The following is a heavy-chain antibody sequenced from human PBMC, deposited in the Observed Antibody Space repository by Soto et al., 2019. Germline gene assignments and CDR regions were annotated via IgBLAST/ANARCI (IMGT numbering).Heavy chain of an antibody. CDR2: ISSSSSYI. J-gene: IGHJ4*02. Sequence: PGGSLRLSCAASGFTFSSYSMNWVRQAPGKGLEWVSSISSSSSYIYYADLVKGRFTISRDNAKNSLYLKMNSLRAEDTAVYYCAREGDSGSYDYWGQGTLVTVSS. V-gene: IGHV3-21*01. CDR1: GFTFSSYS. CDR3: AREGDSGSYDY. D-gene: IGHD1-26*01.